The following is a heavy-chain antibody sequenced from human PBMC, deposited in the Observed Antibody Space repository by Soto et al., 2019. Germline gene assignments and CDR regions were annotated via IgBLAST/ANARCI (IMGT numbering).Heavy chain of an antibody. J-gene: IGHJ5*02. CDR1: GGSISNSSYY. Sequence: QLQLQESGPGLVKPSETLSLTCTVSGGSISNSSYYWGWIRQPPGKGLEWVGNIYYSGTIFYNPSLKSRVTISVDTSKNQVSLRLTSVTAADTAVYFCATGGYAETFEGNWFDPWGQGILVTVSS. D-gene: IGHD3-16*01. CDR3: ATGGYAETFEGNWFDP. V-gene: IGHV4-39*01. CDR2: IYYSGTI.